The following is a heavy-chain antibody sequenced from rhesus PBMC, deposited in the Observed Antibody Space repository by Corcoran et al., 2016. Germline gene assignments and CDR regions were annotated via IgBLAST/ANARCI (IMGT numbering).Heavy chain of an antibody. J-gene: IGHJ4*01. V-gene: IGHV4-106*01. D-gene: IGHD1-44*01. CDR2: IYGSGGIT. Sequence: QVQLQESGPGLVKPSETLSLTCAVSGGSISDSYYWSWIRPPPGKGLEWIGYIYGSGGITYYNPSLKSRVTISTDTSKNQFSLKLSSVTAADTAVYYCARDRFRGNYYFDYWGQGVLVTVSS. CDR1: GGSISDSYY. CDR3: ARDRFRGNYYFDY.